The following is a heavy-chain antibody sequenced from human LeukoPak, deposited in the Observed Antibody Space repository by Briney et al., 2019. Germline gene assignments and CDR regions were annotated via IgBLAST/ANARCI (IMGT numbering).Heavy chain of an antibody. CDR2: ISSSGSTI. CDR1: GFTFSDYY. J-gene: IGHJ6*03. D-gene: IGHD6-19*01. Sequence: GGSLRLSCAASGFTFSDYYMSWIRQAPGKGLEWVSYISSSGSTIYYADSVKGRFTISRDNAKNSLYLQMNSLRAEDTAVYYCAREAGYSSGWYDYYYMDVWGKGTTVTVSS. V-gene: IGHV3-11*04. CDR3: AREAGYSSGWYDYYYMDV.